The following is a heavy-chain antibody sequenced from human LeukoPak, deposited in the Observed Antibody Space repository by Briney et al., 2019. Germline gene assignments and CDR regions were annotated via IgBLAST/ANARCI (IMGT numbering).Heavy chain of an antibody. V-gene: IGHV3-30-3*01. CDR2: ISYDGSNK. Sequence: ASGFXFSSYAMHWVRQAPGKGLEWVAVISYDGSNKYYADSVKGRFTISRDNSKNTLYLQMNSLRAEDTAVYYCAGRKSRGFDYWGQGTLVTVSS. D-gene: IGHD2-15*01. CDR3: AGRKSRGFDY. J-gene: IGHJ4*02. CDR1: GFXFSSYA.